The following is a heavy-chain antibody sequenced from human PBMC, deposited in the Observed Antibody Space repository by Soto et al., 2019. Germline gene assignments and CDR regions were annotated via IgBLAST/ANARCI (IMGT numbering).Heavy chain of an antibody. CDR1: GGSISSSSYY. CDR2: IYYSGST. J-gene: IGHJ6*02. Sequence: QLQLQESGPGLVKPSETLSLTCTVSGGSISSSSYYWGWIRQPPGKGLEWIGSIYYSGSTYYNPSLKSRVTISVDTSKNQFSLKLSSVTAADTAVYYCARHGSALRYFDWLDYGMDVWGQGTTVTVSS. CDR3: ARHGSALRYFDWLDYGMDV. D-gene: IGHD3-9*01. V-gene: IGHV4-39*01.